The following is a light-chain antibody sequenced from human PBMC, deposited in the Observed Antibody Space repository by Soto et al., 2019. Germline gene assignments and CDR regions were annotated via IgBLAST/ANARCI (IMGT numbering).Light chain of an antibody. V-gene: IGLV2-14*01. CDR3: SSYTSSSTWV. CDR2: EVT. Sequence: QSALTQPASVSGSPGQSITISCTGTSSDVGRYNYVSWYQQLPGKAPKLMIYEVTDRPSGVSNRFSGSKSGNTASLPFSGLQAEDEADDFCSSYTSSSTWVFGGGTKLTVL. CDR1: SSDVGRYNY. J-gene: IGLJ3*02.